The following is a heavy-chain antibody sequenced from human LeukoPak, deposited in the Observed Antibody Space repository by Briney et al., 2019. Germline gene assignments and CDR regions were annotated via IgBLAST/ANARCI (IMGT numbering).Heavy chain of an antibody. CDR2: IYYSGST. D-gene: IGHD2-21*02. CDR3: ARAWSGGDCYFGY. Sequence: SQTLSLTCTVSGGSISSGDYYWSWIRQPPGKGLEWIGYIYYSGSTYYNPSLKSRVTIPVDTSKNQFSLKLSSVTAAGTAVYYCARAWSGGDCYFGYWGQGTLVTVSS. V-gene: IGHV4-30-4*01. J-gene: IGHJ4*02. CDR1: GGSISSGDYY.